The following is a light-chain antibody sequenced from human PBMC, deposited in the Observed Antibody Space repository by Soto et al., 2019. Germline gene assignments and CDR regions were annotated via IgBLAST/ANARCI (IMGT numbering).Light chain of an antibody. CDR1: QGVNTW. CDR2: DAS. V-gene: IGKV1-5*01. Sequence: DIQMTQSPSTLSASVGDRVTITCRASQGVNTWLAWYQQKPGKAPKVLIYDASFLESGVPSRFSGSGSGTDFTLTISRLEPEDFAVYYCQQYDSSPTFGQGTKVDIK. CDR3: QQYDSSPT. J-gene: IGKJ1*01.